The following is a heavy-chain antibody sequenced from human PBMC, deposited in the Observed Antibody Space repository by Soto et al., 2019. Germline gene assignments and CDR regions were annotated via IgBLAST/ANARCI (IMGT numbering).Heavy chain of an antibody. CDR3: ATSEGSAWYSFEY. CDR2: IYYSGGT. CDR1: GGSISRTGYY. J-gene: IGHJ4*02. D-gene: IGHD6-19*01. V-gene: IGHV4-39*01. Sequence: PSETLSLTCTVSGGSISRTGYYWGWIRQPPGKGLEWIGSIYYSGGTYYNPSLKSRVTISVDTSKNQFSLKLYSVTAADTAVYYCATSEGSAWYSFEYWGQGALVTVSS.